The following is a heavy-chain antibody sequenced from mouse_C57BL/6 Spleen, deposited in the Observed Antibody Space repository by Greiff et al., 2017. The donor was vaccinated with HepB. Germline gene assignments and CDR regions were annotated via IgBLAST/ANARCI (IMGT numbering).Heavy chain of an antibody. CDR3: ARDDYDVVIGYFDV. CDR2: IYPGSGST. V-gene: IGHV1-55*01. J-gene: IGHJ1*03. CDR1: GYTFTSYW. D-gene: IGHD2-4*01. Sequence: QVQLQHPGAELVKPGASVKMSCKASGYTFTSYWITWVKQRPGQGLEWIGDIYPGSGSTNYNEKFKSKATLTVDTSSSTAYMQLSSLTSEDSAVYYCARDDYDVVIGYFDVWGTGTTVTVSS.